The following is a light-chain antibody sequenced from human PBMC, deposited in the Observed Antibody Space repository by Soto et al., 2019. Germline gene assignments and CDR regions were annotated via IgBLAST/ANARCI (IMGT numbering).Light chain of an antibody. CDR1: QSVSRSY. Sequence: IALTQSPGTLSLSPGERATLSCRASQSVSRSYLAWYQQKPGQAPRXLIYGASSRATGIPDRFSGSGSGTDFTLTINRLEPEDFAVYYCQQYGSSITFGQGTDWRL. V-gene: IGKV3-20*01. CDR3: QQYGSSIT. CDR2: GAS. J-gene: IGKJ5*01.